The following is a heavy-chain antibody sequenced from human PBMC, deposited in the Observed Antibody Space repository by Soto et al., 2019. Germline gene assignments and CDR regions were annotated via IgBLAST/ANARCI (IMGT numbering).Heavy chain of an antibody. D-gene: IGHD6-6*01. Sequence: SETLSLTCTVSGGSISSYYWSWIRQPPGKGLEWIGYVHDSWGSHYNPSLKSRVAISLDTSKSQFSLKLSSVTAADTAVYYCARTISSAPRTLLADWYYYYYGMDVWGQGTTVTVSS. CDR2: VHDSWGS. CDR1: GGSISSYY. CDR3: ARTISSAPRTLLADWYYYYYGMDV. V-gene: IGHV4-59*01. J-gene: IGHJ6*02.